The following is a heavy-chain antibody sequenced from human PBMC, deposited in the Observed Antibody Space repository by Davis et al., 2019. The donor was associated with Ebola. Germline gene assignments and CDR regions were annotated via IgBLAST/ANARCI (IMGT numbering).Heavy chain of an antibody. D-gene: IGHD6-13*01. Sequence: PGGSLRLSCAASGFTFSSYAMTWVRQAPGKGLEWRSGISGSGTSTFYADSVRGRFFISRDNSKNMVYLQINNLGADDTALYYCAKDRSRASSWYSGDYWGQGTLVTVSS. CDR1: GFTFSSYA. V-gene: IGHV3-23*01. CDR2: ISGSGTST. CDR3: AKDRSRASSWYSGDY. J-gene: IGHJ4*02.